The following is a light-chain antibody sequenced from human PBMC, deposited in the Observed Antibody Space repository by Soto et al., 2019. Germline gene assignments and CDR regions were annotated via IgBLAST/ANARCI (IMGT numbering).Light chain of an antibody. CDR2: WAS. CDR1: QSVLYSSNNKNY. CDR3: QQYYSTPPT. Sequence: DIVMTQSPDSLAVSLGERATINCKSSQSVLYSSNNKNYLAWYQQKPGQPPKLLIYWASTRESGVPDRFSGSGSWTDFTLTISSLQAEDVAVYYCQQYYSTPPTFGPGTKVDI. V-gene: IGKV4-1*01. J-gene: IGKJ3*01.